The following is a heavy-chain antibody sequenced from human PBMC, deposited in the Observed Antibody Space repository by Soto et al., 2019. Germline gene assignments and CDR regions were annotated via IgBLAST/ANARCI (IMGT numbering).Heavy chain of an antibody. V-gene: IGHV1-2*02. J-gene: IGHJ6*02. CDR2: INPNSGGT. CDR1: GYTFTGYY. CDR3: ARGEDIVALTPDHYYYGMDV. Sequence: GASVKVSCKASGYTFTGYYMHWVRQAPGQGLEWMGWINPNSGGTNYAQKFQGRVTITADKSTSTAYMELSSLRSEDTAVYYCARGEDIVALTPDHYYYGMDVWGQGTTVTVSS. D-gene: IGHD5-12*01.